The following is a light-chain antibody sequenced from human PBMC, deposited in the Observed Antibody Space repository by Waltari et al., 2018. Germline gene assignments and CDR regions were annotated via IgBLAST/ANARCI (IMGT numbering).Light chain of an antibody. J-gene: IGLJ3*02. CDR3: AAWDDSLSGHWV. CDR1: SPNLGSNA. V-gene: IGLV1-47*01. Sequence: QSVLTQPPSASGTPGQRVTISCSGSSPNLGSNAINWYQQLPGTAPKLLIYRNNQRPSGVPDRFSGSKSGTSASLAISGLRSEDEADYYCAAWDDSLSGHWVFGGGTKLTVL. CDR2: RNN.